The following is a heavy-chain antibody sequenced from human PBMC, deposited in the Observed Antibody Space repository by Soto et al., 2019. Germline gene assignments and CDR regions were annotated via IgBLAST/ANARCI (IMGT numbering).Heavy chain of an antibody. CDR1: GFTFSSYS. Sequence: GGSLRLSCAASGFTFSSYSMNWVRQAPGKGLEWVSSISSSSSYIYYADSVKGRFTISRDNAKNSLYLQMNSLRAEDTAVYYCARDPRRTTVRFDYWGQGTLVTVSS. J-gene: IGHJ4*02. CDR2: ISSSSSYI. V-gene: IGHV3-21*01. D-gene: IGHD4-17*01. CDR3: ARDPRRTTVRFDY.